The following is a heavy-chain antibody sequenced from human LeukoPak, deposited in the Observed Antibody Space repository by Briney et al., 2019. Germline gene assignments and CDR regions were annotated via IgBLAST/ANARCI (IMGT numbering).Heavy chain of an antibody. CDR2: INSDGSWT. J-gene: IGHJ4*02. Sequence: GGSLRLSCAASGNYWMHWVRQAPGKGLVWVSHINSDGSWTSYADSVKGRFTISKDNAKNTVYLRMNNLRAEDTAVYYCVSFYETYWGRGTLVTVSS. V-gene: IGHV3-74*01. CDR1: GNYW. CDR3: VSFYETY. D-gene: IGHD2/OR15-2a*01.